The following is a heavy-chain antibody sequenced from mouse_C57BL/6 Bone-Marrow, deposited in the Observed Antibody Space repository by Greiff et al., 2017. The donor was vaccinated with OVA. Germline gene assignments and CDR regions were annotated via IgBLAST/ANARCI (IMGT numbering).Heavy chain of an antibody. J-gene: IGHJ3*01. CDR2: IYPRSGNT. V-gene: IGHV1-81*01. Sequence: QVQLQQSGAELARPGASVKLSCKASGYTFTSYGISWVKQRTGQGLEWIGEIYPRSGNTYYNEKFKGKATLTADKSSSTAYMELRSLTSEDSAVYFCAIYSNYIAYWGQGTLVTVSA. D-gene: IGHD2-5*01. CDR1: GYTFTSYG. CDR3: AIYSNYIAY.